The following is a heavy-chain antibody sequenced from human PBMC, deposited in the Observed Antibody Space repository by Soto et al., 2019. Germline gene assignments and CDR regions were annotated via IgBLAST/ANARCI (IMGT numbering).Heavy chain of an antibody. V-gene: IGHV4-31*03. CDR3: AREIVVQSTVTSDAFDI. J-gene: IGHJ3*02. CDR1: GGSISSGGYY. Sequence: QVQLQESGPGLVKPSQTLSLTCTVSGGSISSGGYYWSWIRQHPGKGLEWIGYIYYSGSTYYNPSLKSRVTISVGTYQTQCALKLSSVSAADTAVYYCAREIVVQSTVTSDAFDIWGHRTMVTVAA. CDR2: IYYSGST. D-gene: IGHD3-22*01.